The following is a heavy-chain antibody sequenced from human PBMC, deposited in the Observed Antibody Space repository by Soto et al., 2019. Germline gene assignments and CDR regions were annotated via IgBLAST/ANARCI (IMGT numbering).Heavy chain of an antibody. CDR2: ISAYNGNT. D-gene: IGHD3-10*01. J-gene: IGHJ6*02. V-gene: IGHV1-18*01. CDR1: GYAFTSYD. Sequence: ASVKVSCKASGYAFTSYDINWVRQATGQGLEWMGWISAYNGNTNYAQKLQGRVTMTTDTSTSTAYMELRSLRSDDTAVYYCARVRKVYYGSGRNTVDYYYYGMDVWGQGTTVTVSS. CDR3: ARVRKVYYGSGRNTVDYYYYGMDV.